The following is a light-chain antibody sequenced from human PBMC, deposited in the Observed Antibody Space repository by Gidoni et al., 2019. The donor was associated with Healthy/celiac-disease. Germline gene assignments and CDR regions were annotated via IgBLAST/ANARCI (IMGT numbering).Light chain of an antibody. CDR2: AAS. CDR3: QKNNSAPWT. CDR1: QGISNY. Sequence: IQMTQSPSPLSASVGDSVTITCRASQGISNYVAWYQQNPGKVPKLLIYAASTVQSRVPSRFRGSGCGADFTLTSSSLQAEDVATYCYQKNNSAPWTFGQGTKVEIK. J-gene: IGKJ1*01. V-gene: IGKV1-27*01.